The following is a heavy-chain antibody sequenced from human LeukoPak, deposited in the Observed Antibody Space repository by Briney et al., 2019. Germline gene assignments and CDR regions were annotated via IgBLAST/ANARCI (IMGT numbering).Heavy chain of an antibody. CDR3: ARDLYNWNNLDY. CDR2: INPNSGGT. D-gene: IGHD1/OR15-1a*01. V-gene: IGHV1-2*02. Sequence: GASVKVSCKAPGYTFTGYYMHWVRQAPGQGLEWMGWINPNSGGTNYAQKFQGRVTMTRDTSISTAYMELSRLRSDDTAVYYCARDLYNWNNLDYWGQGTLVTVSS. J-gene: IGHJ4*02. CDR1: GYTFTGYY.